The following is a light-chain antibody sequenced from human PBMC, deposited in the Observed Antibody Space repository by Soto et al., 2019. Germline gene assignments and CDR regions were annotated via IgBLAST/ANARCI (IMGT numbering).Light chain of an antibody. CDR3: QQYSSSPLT. J-gene: IGKJ4*01. CDR1: QSVNSH. V-gene: IGKV3-20*01. Sequence: EIVLIQSPATLSLSPGERATLSCRTSQSVNSHLAWYQHKHGQAPRLLIYGASSRATGIPTRFSGSGSGTEFTLTISRLEPEDFAVYYCQQYSSSPLTFGGGTKVDIK. CDR2: GAS.